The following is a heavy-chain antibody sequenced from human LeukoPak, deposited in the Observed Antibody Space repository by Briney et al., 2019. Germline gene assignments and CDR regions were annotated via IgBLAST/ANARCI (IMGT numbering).Heavy chain of an antibody. CDR1: GFTLSSYE. CDR3: ATLWFGELYYYYYMDV. CDR2: IDYSGGSS. D-gene: IGHD3-10*01. V-gene: IGHV3-23*01. J-gene: IGHJ6*03. Sequence: GGSLRLSCTVSGFTLSSYEMSWIRQAPGKGLEWVSSIDYSGGSSYYADSVKGRFTISRDDSKNTLYLQLNSLRVEDTAVYYCATLWFGELYYYYYMDVWGKGTTVTISS.